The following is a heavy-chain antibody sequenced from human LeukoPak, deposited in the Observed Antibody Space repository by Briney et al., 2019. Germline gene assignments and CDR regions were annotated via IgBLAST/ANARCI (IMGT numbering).Heavy chain of an antibody. CDR3: ARERYGDYDFEIIDY. CDR2: IYYSGST. V-gene: IGHV4-31*03. J-gene: IGHJ4*02. CDR1: GGSISSGGYY. Sequence: SETLSLTCTVSGGSISSGGYYWSWIRQHPGKGLEWIGYIYYSGSTYYNPSLKSRVTISVDTPKNQFSLKLSSVTAADTAVYYCARERYGDYDFEIIDYWGQGTLVTVSS. D-gene: IGHD4-17*01.